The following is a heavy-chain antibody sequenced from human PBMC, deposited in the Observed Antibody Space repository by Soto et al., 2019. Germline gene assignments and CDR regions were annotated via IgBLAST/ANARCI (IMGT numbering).Heavy chain of an antibody. CDR1: GYSFSNFW. CDR3: ARARFTLGVGATDDAFDI. V-gene: IGHV5-51*01. D-gene: IGHD1-26*01. CDR2: IYPGDSDT. Sequence: EVQLVQSGAEVKKPGESLKISCKGSGYSFSNFWIAWVRQMPGKGLEWMGIIYPGDSDTRYSPSFQGQVTISTDKSISTAYLQWSSLKASDTAMYYCARARFTLGVGATDDAFDIWGQGTMVTVSS. J-gene: IGHJ3*02.